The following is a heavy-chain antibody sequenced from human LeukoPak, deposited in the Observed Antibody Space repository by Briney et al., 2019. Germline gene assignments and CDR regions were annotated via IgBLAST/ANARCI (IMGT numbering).Heavy chain of an antibody. CDR1: GGSFSGYY. CDR3: ARREGRYSDAFDI. J-gene: IGHJ3*02. D-gene: IGHD2-15*01. Sequence: PSETLSLTCAVYGGSFSGYYWNWIRQPPGKGLEWIGEINHSGSTNYNPSLKSRVTISVDTSKNQFSLKLSSVTAADTAVYYCARREGRYSDAFDIWGQGTMVTVSS. CDR2: INHSGST. V-gene: IGHV4-34*01.